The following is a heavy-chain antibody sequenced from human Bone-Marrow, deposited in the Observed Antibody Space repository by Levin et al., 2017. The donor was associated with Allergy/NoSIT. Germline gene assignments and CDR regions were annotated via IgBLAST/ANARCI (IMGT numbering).Heavy chain of an antibody. CDR3: TTDQKRGYSYGYGMDV. V-gene: IGHV3-15*07. D-gene: IGHD5-18*01. J-gene: IGHJ6*02. CDR1: GFTFTNAW. Sequence: GGSLRLSCAASGFTFTNAWLNWVRQAPGKGLEWVGRIKSKTDGGTTDDTAPVKGRFTISRDDSKNTLYLQMNSLKTEDTAVYYCTTDQKRGYSYGYGMDVWGQGTTVTVSS. CDR2: IKSKTDGGTT.